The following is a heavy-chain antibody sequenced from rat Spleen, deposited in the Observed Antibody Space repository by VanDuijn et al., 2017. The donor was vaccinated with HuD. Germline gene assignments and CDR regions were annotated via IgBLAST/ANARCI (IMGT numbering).Heavy chain of an antibody. CDR1: GYSISSSYR. Sequence: EVQLQESGPGLVKPSQSLSLTCSVTGYSISSSYRWNWIRKFPGNKLEWMGYIDNTGTTNYNPSLRGRISITRDTSKNQFFLQVNSVTTEDSATYYCARSEGTHYYLPFADWGQGSLVTVSS. CDR2: IDNTGTT. D-gene: IGHD1-12*02. V-gene: IGHV3-3*01. CDR3: ARSEGTHYYLPFAD. J-gene: IGHJ3*01.